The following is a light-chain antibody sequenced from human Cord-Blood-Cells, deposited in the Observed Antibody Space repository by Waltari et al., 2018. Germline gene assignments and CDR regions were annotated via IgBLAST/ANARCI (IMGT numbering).Light chain of an antibody. CDR1: SSDVGAYNL. Sequence: QSALTQPAYLTGSPGQSNPIPCPGTSSDVGAYNLVSWYQPHPGKAPKLMIYEGSKRPSGVSNRFSGSKSGNTASLTISGLQAEDEADYYCCSYAGSSTLVFGGGTKLTVL. J-gene: IGLJ3*02. V-gene: IGLV2-23*01. CDR2: EGS. CDR3: CSYAGSSTLV.